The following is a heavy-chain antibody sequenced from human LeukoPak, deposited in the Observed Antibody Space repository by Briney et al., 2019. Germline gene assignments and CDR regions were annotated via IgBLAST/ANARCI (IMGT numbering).Heavy chain of an antibody. CDR2: INSDGSST. CDR3: ARSITIFGVVIS. V-gene: IGHV3-74*01. CDR1: GFTFSSYW. Sequence: PGGSLRLSCAASGFTFSSYWMHWVRQAPGKGLVWASRINSDGSSTSYADSVKGRFTISRDNAKNTLYLQMNSLRAEDTAVYYCARSITIFGVVISWGQGTLVTVSS. D-gene: IGHD3-3*01. J-gene: IGHJ5*02.